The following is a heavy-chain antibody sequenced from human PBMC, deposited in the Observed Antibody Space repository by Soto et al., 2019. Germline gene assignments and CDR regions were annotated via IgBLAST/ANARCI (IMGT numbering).Heavy chain of an antibody. CDR1: AFSFDDYA. CDR2: ISWNSGNI. J-gene: IGHJ4*02. Sequence: EVQVVEWGGGLEQPGRSLRLSCEASAFSFDDYAMHWVRQAPGKGLEWVSCISWNSGNIVYSDSVKGRFTISRDNAKNSLSLQMNSLRAEDTALYYCTKGSSTSCFSPLDHWGQGTLVTVSS. CDR3: TKGSSTSCFSPLDH. V-gene: IGHV3-9*01. D-gene: IGHD2-2*01.